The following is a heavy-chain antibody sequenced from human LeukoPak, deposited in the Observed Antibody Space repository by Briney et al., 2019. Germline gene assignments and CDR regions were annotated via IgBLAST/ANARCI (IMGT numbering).Heavy chain of an antibody. CDR3: ARDLVGYYGSGSA. J-gene: IGHJ5*02. Sequence: GSLRLSCAASGFTFSSYWMTWVRQAPGKGLEWVANIKQDGSEKYYVDSVKGRFTISRDNAKNSLYLQMNSLRAEDTAVYYCARDLVGYYGSGSAWGQGTLVTVSS. CDR1: GFTFSSYW. CDR2: IKQDGSEK. V-gene: IGHV3-7*01. D-gene: IGHD3-10*01.